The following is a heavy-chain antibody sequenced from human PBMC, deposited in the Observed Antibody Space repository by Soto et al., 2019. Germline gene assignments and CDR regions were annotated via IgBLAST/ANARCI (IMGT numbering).Heavy chain of an antibody. V-gene: IGHV1-69*06. CDR1: GGTFSSYA. D-gene: IGHD4-17*01. J-gene: IGHJ4*02. CDR3: ASTYGDYPRYYFDY. Sequence: SVKVSCKASGGTFSSYAISWVRQAPGQWLEWMGGIIPIFGTANYAQKFQDRVTITADKSTSTAYMELSSPRSEDTAVYYCASTYGDYPRYYFDYWGQGTLVTVSS. CDR2: IIPIFGTA.